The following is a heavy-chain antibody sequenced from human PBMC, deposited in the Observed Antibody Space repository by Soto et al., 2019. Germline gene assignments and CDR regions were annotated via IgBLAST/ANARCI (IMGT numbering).Heavy chain of an antibody. D-gene: IGHD2-8*01. CDR2: ISWNSGSI. CDR1: GFTFDDYA. V-gene: IGHV3-9*01. J-gene: IGHJ6*02. CDR3: AKVYLDYYGMDV. Sequence: GGSLRLSCAASGFTFDDYAMHWVRQAPGKGLEWVSGISWNSGSIGYADSVKGRFTISRDNANNSLYLQMNSLRAEDTALYYCAKVYLDYYGMDVWGQGTTVTVSS.